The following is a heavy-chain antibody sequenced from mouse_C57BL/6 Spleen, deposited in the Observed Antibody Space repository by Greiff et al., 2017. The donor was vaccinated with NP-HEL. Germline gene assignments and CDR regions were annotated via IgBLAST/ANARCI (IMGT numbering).Heavy chain of an antibody. CDR1: GYTFTSYW. CDR3: ARSVYDYYQVAY. V-gene: IGHV1-53*01. J-gene: IGHJ3*01. CDR2: INPSNGGT. D-gene: IGHD2-4*01. Sequence: VQLQQPGTELVKPGASVKLSCKASGYTFTSYWMHWVKQRPGQGLEWIGNINPSNGGTNYNEKFKSKATLTVDKSSSTAYMQLSSLTSEDSAVDYCARSVYDYYQVAYWGQGTLVTVSA.